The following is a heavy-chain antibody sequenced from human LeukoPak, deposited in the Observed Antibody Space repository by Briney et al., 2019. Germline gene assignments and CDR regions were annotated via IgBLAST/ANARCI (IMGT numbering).Heavy chain of an antibody. V-gene: IGHV4-38-2*02. CDR2: IYHSGST. D-gene: IGHD2-2*01. J-gene: IGHJ4*02. CDR1: GYSISSGYY. CDR3: ARAGAAAVPFDH. Sequence: PSETLSLTCTVSGYSISSGYYWGWIRQPPGKGLEWIGSIYHSGSTYYNPSLKSRVTISVDTSKNQFSLKLSSVTAADTAVYYCARAGAAAVPFDHWGQGTLVTVSS.